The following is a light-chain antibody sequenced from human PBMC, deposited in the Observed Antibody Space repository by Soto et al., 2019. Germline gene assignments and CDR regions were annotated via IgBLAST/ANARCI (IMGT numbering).Light chain of an antibody. J-gene: IGLJ3*02. Sequence: TVVTQEPSFSVSPGGTVTLTCGLNSGSVSTNYYPSWYQQTPGQPPRTLIYSTNTRSSGVPDRFSGSILGNKAALTITGAQADDESDYYCALFMGSGIWVFGGGTKLTVL. CDR2: STN. V-gene: IGLV8-61*01. CDR1: SGSVSTNYY. CDR3: ALFMGSGIWV.